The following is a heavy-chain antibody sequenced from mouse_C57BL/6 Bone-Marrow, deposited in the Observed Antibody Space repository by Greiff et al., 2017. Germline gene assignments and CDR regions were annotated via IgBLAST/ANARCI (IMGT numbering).Heavy chain of an antibody. CDR1: GFTFSDYG. CDR2: ISSGSSTI. V-gene: IGHV5-17*01. D-gene: IGHD3-3*01. CDR3: ARQGRRAMDY. J-gene: IGHJ4*01. Sequence: EVMLLESGGGLVKPGGSLKLSCAASGFTFSDYGMHWVRQAPEKGLEWVAYISSGSSTIYYADTVKGRFTISRDNAKNTLFLQMTSLRSEDTAMYYCARQGRRAMDYWGQGTSVTVSS.